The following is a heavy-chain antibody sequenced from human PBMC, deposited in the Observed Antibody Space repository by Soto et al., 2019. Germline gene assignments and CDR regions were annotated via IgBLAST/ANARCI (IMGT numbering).Heavy chain of an antibody. Sequence: ASVKVSCKASGGTFSSYAISWVRQAPGQGLEWMGGIIPIFGTANYAQKFQGGVTITQDKSTSTAYMELSSLRYEVTAVHYCSREGLRDYYAAPGIFDYCGQGTLVTVYS. D-gene: IGHD3-10*01. V-gene: IGHV1-69*06. CDR1: GGTFSSYA. CDR3: SREGLRDYYAAPGIFDY. CDR2: IIPIFGTA. J-gene: IGHJ4*02.